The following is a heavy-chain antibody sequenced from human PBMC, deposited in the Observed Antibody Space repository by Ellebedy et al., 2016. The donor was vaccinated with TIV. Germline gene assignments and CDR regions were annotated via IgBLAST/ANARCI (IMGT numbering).Heavy chain of an antibody. CDR3: ARNVNYAHDY. CDR2: ISISSDLI. CDR1: GFTFSTYT. D-gene: IGHD1-7*01. V-gene: IGHV3-21*01. Sequence: GGSLRLXXAASGFTFSTYTMDWVRQAPGKGLEWVSSISISSDLIFYADSVRDRVTISRDNAKNSVYLQISSLRANDTAVYYCARNVNYAHDYWGQGTLVTVSS. J-gene: IGHJ4*02.